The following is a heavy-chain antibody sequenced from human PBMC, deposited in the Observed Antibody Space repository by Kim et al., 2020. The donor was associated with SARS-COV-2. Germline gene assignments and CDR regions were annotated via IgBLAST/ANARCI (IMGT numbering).Heavy chain of an antibody. D-gene: IGHD3-22*01. V-gene: IGHV1-69*13. J-gene: IGHJ3*02. CDR1: GGTFSSYA. CDR2: IIPIFGTA. Sequence: SVKVSCKASGGTFSSYAISWVRQAPGQGLEWMGGIIPIFGTANYAQKFQGRVTITADESTSTAYMELSSLRSEDTAVYYCARENYYDTRGAFDIWGQGTMVTVSS. CDR3: ARENYYDTRGAFDI.